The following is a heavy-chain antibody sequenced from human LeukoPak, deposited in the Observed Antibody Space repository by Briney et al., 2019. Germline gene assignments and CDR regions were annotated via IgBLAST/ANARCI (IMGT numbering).Heavy chain of an antibody. Sequence: LSLTCAVYGGSFSGYYWSWIRQAPGKGLEWVSYISSSGSTIYYADSVKGRFTISRDNAKNSLYLQMNSLRAEDTAVYHCARDDDLGEPMDVWGQGTTVTVSS. D-gene: IGHD4-17*01. CDR3: ARDDDLGEPMDV. J-gene: IGHJ6*02. V-gene: IGHV3-11*01. CDR2: ISSSGSTI. CDR1: GGSFSGYY.